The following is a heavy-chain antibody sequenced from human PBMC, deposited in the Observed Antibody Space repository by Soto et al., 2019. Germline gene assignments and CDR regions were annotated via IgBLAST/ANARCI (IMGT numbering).Heavy chain of an antibody. J-gene: IGHJ6*02. V-gene: IGHV3-33*01. CDR3: ARSTLVVRYGMDL. CDR2: IWYDGSNK. CDR1: GFTFSSYG. Sequence: QVQLVESGGGVVQPGRSLRLSCAASGFTFSSYGMHWVRQAPGKGLEWVAVIWYDGSNKYYADSVKGRFTISRDNSKNTLYQQMNSLRDEDTAVYYCARSTLVVRYGMDLWGQGTTVTVSS. D-gene: IGHD3-22*01.